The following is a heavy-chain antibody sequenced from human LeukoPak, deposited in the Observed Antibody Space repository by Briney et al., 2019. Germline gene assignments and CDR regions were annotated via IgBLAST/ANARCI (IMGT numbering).Heavy chain of an antibody. CDR2: INHSGGT. CDR1: GGSFRNYY. CDR3: ARGPDFYDSSGYYPI. D-gene: IGHD3-22*01. Sequence: SETLSLTCAVDGGSFRNYYWSWIRQPPGKGLEWIGEINHSGGTKYNPSLKSRVTISVDRSKNQFSLKLSSVTAADTAVYYCARGPDFYDSSGYYPIWGQGTLVTVSS. V-gene: IGHV4-34*01. J-gene: IGHJ4*02.